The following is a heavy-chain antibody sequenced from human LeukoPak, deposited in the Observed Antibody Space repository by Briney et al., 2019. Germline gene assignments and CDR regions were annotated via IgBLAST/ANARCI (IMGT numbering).Heavy chain of an antibody. Sequence: GGSLRLSCAASGLTFSSYGMHWVRQAPGKGLEWVAVIWYDGSNKYYADSVKGRFTISRDNSKNTLYLQMNSLRAEDTAVYYCAKEGAAHDYFDYWGQGTLVTVSS. V-gene: IGHV3-33*06. CDR2: IWYDGSNK. J-gene: IGHJ4*02. CDR1: GLTFSSYG. CDR3: AKEGAAHDYFDY. D-gene: IGHD6-6*01.